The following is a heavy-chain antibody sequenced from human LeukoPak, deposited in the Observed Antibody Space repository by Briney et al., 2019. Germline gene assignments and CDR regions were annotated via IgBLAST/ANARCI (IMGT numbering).Heavy chain of an antibody. CDR3: AKDPHGDDYAPFDY. V-gene: IGHV3-23*01. CDR1: DFTFSNYA. Sequence: GGSLRLSCAAFDFTFSNYAMSWVRQAPGKGLEWVSAISGSGGSTYYADSVKGRFTISRDNSKNTLYLQMNSLRAEDTAVYYCAKDPHGDDYAPFDYWGQGTLVTVSS. D-gene: IGHD4-17*01. J-gene: IGHJ4*02. CDR2: ISGSGGST.